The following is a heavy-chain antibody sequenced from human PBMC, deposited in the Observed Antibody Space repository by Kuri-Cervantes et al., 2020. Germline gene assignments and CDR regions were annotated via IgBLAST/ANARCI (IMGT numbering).Heavy chain of an antibody. V-gene: IGHV1-2*02. Sequence: ASVKVSCKASGYTFTGYYMHWVRQAPGQGLEWMGWINPNSGGTNYAQKFQGRVTLTRDTSISTAYMELSRLRSDDTAVYYCARGIPAYCCGGCYHYWGQGTLVTVSS. J-gene: IGHJ4*02. D-gene: IGHD2-21*02. CDR2: INPNSGGT. CDR3: ARGIPAYCCGGCYHY. CDR1: GYTFTGYY.